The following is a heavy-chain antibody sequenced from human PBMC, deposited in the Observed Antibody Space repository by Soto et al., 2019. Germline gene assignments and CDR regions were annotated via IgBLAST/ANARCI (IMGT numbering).Heavy chain of an antibody. D-gene: IGHD5-18*01. V-gene: IGHV1-69*13. CDR1: GGTFSSYA. CDR3: AREGSTAMVTKFDI. CDR2: IIPIFGTA. Sequence: SVKVSCKASGGTFSSYAISWVRQAPGQGLEWMGGIIPIFGTANYAQNFQGRVTITADESTSTAYMELSSLRSEDTAVYYCAREGSTAMVTKFDIWGQGTMVTVSS. J-gene: IGHJ3*02.